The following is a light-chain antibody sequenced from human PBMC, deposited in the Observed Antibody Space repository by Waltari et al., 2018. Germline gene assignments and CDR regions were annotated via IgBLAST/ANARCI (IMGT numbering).Light chain of an antibody. Sequence: SALTQPASVSGSPGQSITISCTGTSSDIARYNLVSWYQQHPGKAPKLIIYEANKRPSGVSSRFSGSKSGNTASLTISGPQAEDEANYYCYAYAGTRGVFGTGTKVTVL. CDR3: YAYAGTRGV. J-gene: IGLJ1*01. V-gene: IGLV2-23*01. CDR1: SSDIARYNL. CDR2: EAN.